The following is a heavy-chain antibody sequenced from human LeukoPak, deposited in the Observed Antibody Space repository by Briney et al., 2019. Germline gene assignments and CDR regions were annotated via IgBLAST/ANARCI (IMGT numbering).Heavy chain of an antibody. CDR2: IYYSGST. D-gene: IGHD3-16*02. J-gene: IGHJ4*02. V-gene: IGHV4-59*08. Sequence: SETLSLTCTVSGGSISSYYWTWIRQPPGKGLEWIGYIYYSGSTNYSPSLKSRVTISVDTSKNQFSLKLSSVTAADTAVYYCARHGQRYDYVWGSYRPVTFFDYWGQGTLVTVSS. CDR1: GGSISSYY. CDR3: ARHGQRYDYVWGSYRPVTFFDY.